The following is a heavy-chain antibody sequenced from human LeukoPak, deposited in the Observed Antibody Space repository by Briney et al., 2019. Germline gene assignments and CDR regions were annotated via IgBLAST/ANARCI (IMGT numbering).Heavy chain of an antibody. V-gene: IGHV3-23*01. J-gene: IGHJ4*02. CDR2: ISGSGDST. Sequence: PGGSLRLSRAASGFTFSNYAMSWVRQAPGKGLEGVSAISGSGDSTYYADSVKGRFTISRDNSKNTLYLQMNSLRAEDTAVYYCAKYVQEAYDYVDYWGQGTLVTVSS. D-gene: IGHD3-16*01. CDR3: AKYVQEAYDYVDY. CDR1: GFTFSNYA.